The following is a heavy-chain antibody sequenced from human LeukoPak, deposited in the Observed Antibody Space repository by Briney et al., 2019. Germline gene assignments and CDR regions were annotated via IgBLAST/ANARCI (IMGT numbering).Heavy chain of an antibody. CDR3: AHLTTSAYYYDY. V-gene: IGHV2-5*01. D-gene: IGHD1-1*01. CDR1: GFSLSTSGVG. J-gene: IGHJ4*02. CDR2: IYWNDDD. Sequence: SGPTLVNPTQTLTLTCTFSGFSLSTSGVGVGWIRQPPGKALEWLGHIYWNDDDRYSTSLRSRLTITRDTSENQVVLTMTNMDPVDTATYYCAHLTTSAYYYDYWGQGTLVTVPS.